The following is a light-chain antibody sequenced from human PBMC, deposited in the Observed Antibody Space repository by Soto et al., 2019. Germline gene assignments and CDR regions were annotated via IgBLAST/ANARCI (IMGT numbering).Light chain of an antibody. CDR3: GIWDSRLRAVV. V-gene: IGLV1-51*02. CDR1: SSNIAGNY. J-gene: IGLJ2*01. CDR2: EDN. Sequence: QAVVTQPPSVSAAPGQKVTISCSGGSSNIAGNYVSWYQHLPGIAPQLLIYEDNQRPSGIPDRFSGSKSGTSATLGITGLQPGDEADYYCGIWDSRLRAVVFGGGTKLTVL.